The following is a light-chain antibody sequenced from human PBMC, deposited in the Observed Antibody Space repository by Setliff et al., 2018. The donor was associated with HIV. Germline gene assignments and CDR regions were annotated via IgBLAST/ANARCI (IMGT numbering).Light chain of an antibody. CDR2: DVT. Sequence: LTQPASVSGSPGQSITISCTGTISDVGSYNLVSWYQQHPGNTPKLLIYDVTNRPSGVPDRFSGSKSANTASLTISGLQAEDEADYYCSSFTSSKALLFGGGT. J-gene: IGLJ3*02. V-gene: IGLV2-14*02. CDR1: ISDVGSYNL. CDR3: SSFTSSKALL.